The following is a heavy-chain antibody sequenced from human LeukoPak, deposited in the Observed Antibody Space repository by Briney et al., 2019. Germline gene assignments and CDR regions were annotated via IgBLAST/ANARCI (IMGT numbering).Heavy chain of an antibody. D-gene: IGHD3-10*01. CDR3: ARSLRSSGSYYRDAFDI. CDR1: GFTFSSYS. V-gene: IGHV3-21*01. J-gene: IGHJ3*02. CDR2: ISSSSSYI. Sequence: GGSLRLSCAASGFTFSSYSMNWVRQAPGKGLEWVSSISSSSSYIYYADSVKGRFTISRDNAKNSLYLQMNSLRAEDTAVYYCARSLRSSGSYYRDAFDIWGQGTMVTVSS.